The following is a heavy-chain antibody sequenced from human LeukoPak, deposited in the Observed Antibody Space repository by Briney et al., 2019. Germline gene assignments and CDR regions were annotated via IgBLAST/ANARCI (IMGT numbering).Heavy chain of an antibody. V-gene: IGHV4-59*01. Sequence: SETLSLTCTVSGGSISTYYWSWIRQPPGKGLEWIGYIHYSGSTDYNPSLRSRVTISVDTSKNQLSLKLTSVTAADTAVYYCAREYSSFEYWGQGTLVTASS. CDR2: IHYSGST. J-gene: IGHJ4*02. CDR3: AREYSSFEY. D-gene: IGHD6-13*01. CDR1: GGSISTYY.